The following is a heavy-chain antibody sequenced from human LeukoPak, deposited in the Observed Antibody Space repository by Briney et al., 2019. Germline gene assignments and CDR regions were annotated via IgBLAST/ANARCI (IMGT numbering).Heavy chain of an antibody. CDR2: INHSGNT. V-gene: IGHV4-34*01. Sequence: KPSETLSLTCAVYGGSFSGYYWSWIRQPPRKGLEWIGEINHSGNTNYNPSLKSRVTISVDTSKNQFSLHLSSVTAADTAVYYCARQRGGTDYSYDYWGQGTLVTVSS. J-gene: IGHJ4*02. D-gene: IGHD3/OR15-3a*01. CDR1: GGSFSGYY. CDR3: ARQRGGTDYSYDY.